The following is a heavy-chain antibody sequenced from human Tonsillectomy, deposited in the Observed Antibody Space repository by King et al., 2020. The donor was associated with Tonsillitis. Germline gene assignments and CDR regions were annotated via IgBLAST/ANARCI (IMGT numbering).Heavy chain of an antibody. J-gene: IGHJ3*02. CDR1: GGSIISGDYY. D-gene: IGHD3-22*01. CDR3: ARVHYYDSSAYGPYAFDI. V-gene: IGHV4-30-4*01. CDR2: IYHSGST. Sequence: VQLQESGPGLVKPSQTLSLTCTVSGGSIISGDYYWSWIRQPPGKGLEWIGFIYHSGSTYHIPSLKSRLTISVDTSKNQFSLKLTSVTAADTAVYYCARVHYYDSSAYGPYAFDIWGQGTMVTVSS.